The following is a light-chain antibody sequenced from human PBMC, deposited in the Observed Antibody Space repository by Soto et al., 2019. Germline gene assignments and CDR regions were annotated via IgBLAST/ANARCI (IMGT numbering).Light chain of an antibody. CDR2: SNN. CDR1: SSNIGSNT. CDR3: AAWDDSLNGQV. V-gene: IGLV1-44*01. Sequence: QCVLTQPPSASGTPGQRVTISCSGSSSNIGSNTVDWYQQLPGTAPKLLIYSNNQRPSEVPDRFSGSKSGTSASLAISGLQSEDEADYYCAAWDDSLNGQVFGTGTKVTVL. J-gene: IGLJ1*01.